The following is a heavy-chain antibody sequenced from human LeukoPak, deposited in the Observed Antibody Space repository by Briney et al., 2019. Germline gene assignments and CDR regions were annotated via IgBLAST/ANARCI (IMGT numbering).Heavy chain of an antibody. J-gene: IGHJ6*04. CDR3: AKGARDYYYIMDV. Sequence: PGGSLRLSCAASGFTFGNYVMSWVRQAPGKGLEWVSTISGSGGNTYYADSARGRFTISKDNSKNTLYLQMNSLRADDTAVYYCAKGARDYYYIMDVWGKGTTVTVSS. CDR2: ISGSGGNT. V-gene: IGHV3-23*01. CDR1: GFTFGNYV.